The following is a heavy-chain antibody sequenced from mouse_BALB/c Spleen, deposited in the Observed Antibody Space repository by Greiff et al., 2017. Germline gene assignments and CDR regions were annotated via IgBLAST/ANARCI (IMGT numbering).Heavy chain of an antibody. CDR2: ISYSGST. CDR1: GDSITSGY. CDR3: ARYIYYYGSSYAMDY. V-gene: IGHV3-8*02. Sequence: EVKLVESGPSLVKPSQTLSLTCSVTGDSITSGYWNWIRKFPGNKLEYMGYISYSGSTYYNPSLKSRISITRDTSKNQYYLQLNSVTTEDTATYYCARYIYYYGSSYAMDYWGQGTSVTVSS. J-gene: IGHJ4*01. D-gene: IGHD1-1*01.